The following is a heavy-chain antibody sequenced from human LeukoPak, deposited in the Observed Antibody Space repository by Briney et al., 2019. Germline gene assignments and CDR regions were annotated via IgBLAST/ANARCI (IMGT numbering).Heavy chain of an antibody. D-gene: IGHD3-22*01. J-gene: IGHJ3*02. Sequence: SETLSLTCSVSDDSITMYYWTWIRQPPGKGLEWIGYVDHTGSTNFNPSLNGRVSISRDTTNNLFSLRLRSVTAADTAVYYCARINYASSDSWREDAFEIWGQGTMVTVSS. CDR1: DDSITMYY. CDR2: VDHTGST. CDR3: ARINYASSDSWREDAFEI. V-gene: IGHV4-59*01.